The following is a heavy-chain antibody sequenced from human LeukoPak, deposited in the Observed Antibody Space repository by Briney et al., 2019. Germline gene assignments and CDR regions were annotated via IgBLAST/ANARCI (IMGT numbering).Heavy chain of an antibody. J-gene: IGHJ4*02. CDR3: ALGDCSSTSCGDSYYFDY. V-gene: IGHV1-69*13. D-gene: IGHD2-2*01. CDR2: IIPIFGTA. CDR1: GGTFSSYA. Sequence: SVKVSCKASGGTFSSYAISWVRQAPGQGLEWMGGIIPIFGTANYAQKFQGRVTITADESTSTAYMELSSLRSEDTAVYYCALGDCSSTSCGDSYYFDYWGQGTLVTVSS.